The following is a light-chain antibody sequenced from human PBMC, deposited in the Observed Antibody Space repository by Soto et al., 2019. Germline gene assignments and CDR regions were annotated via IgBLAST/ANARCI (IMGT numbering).Light chain of an antibody. V-gene: IGKV1-5*03. CDR2: KAS. J-gene: IGKJ1*01. CDR1: QSISSW. CDR3: QQCNNYPWT. Sequence: DIQMTQSPSTLSASVGDRVTITCRASQSISSWLAWYQQKPGKAPKILIYKASSLESGVPSRFSGSGSGTEFTLTISSLQPDDFATYYCQQCNNYPWTFGQGTRVEIK.